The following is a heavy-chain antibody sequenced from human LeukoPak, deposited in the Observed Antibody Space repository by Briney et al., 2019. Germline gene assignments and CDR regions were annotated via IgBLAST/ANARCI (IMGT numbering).Heavy chain of an antibody. J-gene: IGHJ3*02. Sequence: RASETLSLTCTVSRASISSSSYYWGWIRQPPGKGLEWFVSIFSSGRTYYSPSLKSRVTISVDTSKNQFSLKLTSVTAADTSVYYCASHFSSSWFVKTFDIWGQGTMVTVSS. V-gene: IGHV4-39*01. CDR3: ASHFSSSWFVKTFDI. D-gene: IGHD6-13*01. CDR1: RASISSSSYY. CDR2: IFSSGRT.